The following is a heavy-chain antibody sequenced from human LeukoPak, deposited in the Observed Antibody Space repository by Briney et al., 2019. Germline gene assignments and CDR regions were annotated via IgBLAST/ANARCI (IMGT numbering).Heavy chain of an antibody. V-gene: IGHV3-74*01. CDR1: GFTFSTYW. Sequence: PGGSRRLSWAAAGFTFSTYWVHWVRQAPGKGLVWVSRINSDGSRTTYADSVKGRFTISRDNAKNTLYLQMNSLRTEDTAVYYCARPETQYSSGLDGFDIWGQGTMVTVSS. J-gene: IGHJ3*02. D-gene: IGHD6-19*01. CDR3: ARPETQYSSGLDGFDI. CDR2: INSDGSRT.